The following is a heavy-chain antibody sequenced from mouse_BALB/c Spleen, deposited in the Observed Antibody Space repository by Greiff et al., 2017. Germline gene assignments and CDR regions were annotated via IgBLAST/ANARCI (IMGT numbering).Heavy chain of an antibody. V-gene: IGHV3-2*02. CDR3: ANLRFLYGSSYWYFDV. D-gene: IGHD1-1*01. J-gene: IGHJ1*01. CDR2: ISYSGST. CDR1: GYSITSDYA. Sequence: EVQLQQSGPGLVKPSQSLSLTCTVTGYSITSDYAWNWIRQFPGNKLEWMGYISYSGSTSYNPSLKSRISITRDTSKNQFFLQLNSVTTEDTATYYCANLRFLYGSSYWYFDVWGAGTTVTVSS.